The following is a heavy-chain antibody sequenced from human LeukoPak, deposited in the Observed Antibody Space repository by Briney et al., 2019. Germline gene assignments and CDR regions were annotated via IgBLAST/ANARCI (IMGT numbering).Heavy chain of an antibody. Sequence: GGSLRLSCAASGFTFSNYGMSWVRQAPGKGLEWVSGISGSGGSTYYADSVKGRFTISRDNSKNTLYLQMNGLRAEDTAVYYCAKDLLDIVVVPVTIAVGGVGYWGQGTLVTVSS. CDR2: ISGSGGST. CDR3: AKDLLDIVVVPVTIAVGGVGY. CDR1: GFTFSNYG. V-gene: IGHV3-23*01. D-gene: IGHD2-2*01. J-gene: IGHJ4*02.